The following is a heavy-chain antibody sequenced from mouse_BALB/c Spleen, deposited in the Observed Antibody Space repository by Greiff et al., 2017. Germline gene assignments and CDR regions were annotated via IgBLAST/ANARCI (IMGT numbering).Heavy chain of an antibody. D-gene: IGHD1-2*01. J-gene: IGHJ4*01. CDR3: ALITTATYYAMDY. Sequence: VQLKESGPGLVQPSQSLSITCTVSGFSLTSYGVHWVRQSPGKGLEWLGVIWSSGSTDYNAAFISRLSISKDNSKSQVFFKMNSLQANDTAIYYCALITTATYYAMDYWGQGTSVTVSS. CDR2: IWSSGST. CDR1: GFSLTSYG. V-gene: IGHV2-2*02.